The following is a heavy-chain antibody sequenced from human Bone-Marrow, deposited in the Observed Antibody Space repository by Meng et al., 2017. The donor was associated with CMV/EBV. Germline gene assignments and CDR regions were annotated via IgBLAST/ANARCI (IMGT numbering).Heavy chain of an antibody. CDR3: ARGEGEYYYDSSGYSI. CDR1: GGSISSSSYY. D-gene: IGHD3-22*01. Sequence: HLQRPEPRPGLVTPSDTPSLPCTVSGGSISSSSYYWGWIRQPPGKGLEWIGSIYYSGSTYYNPSLKSRVTISVDTSKNQFSLKLSSVTAADTAVYYCARGEGEYYYDSSGYSIWGQGTLVTVSS. J-gene: IGHJ4*02. CDR2: IYYSGST. V-gene: IGHV4-39*07.